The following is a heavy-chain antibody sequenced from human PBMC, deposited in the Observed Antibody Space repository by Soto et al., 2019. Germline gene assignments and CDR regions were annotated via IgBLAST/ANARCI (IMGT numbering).Heavy chain of an antibody. CDR3: ARDGHPNWNWDDAFDI. CDR2: ISAYNGNT. Sequence: ASVKVSCKASGYTFTSYGISWVRQAPGQGLEWMGWISAYNGNTNYAQKLQGRVTMTTDTSTSTAYMELRSLRSDDTAVYYCARDGHPNWNWDDAFDIWGQGTMVTVSS. D-gene: IGHD1-7*01. J-gene: IGHJ3*02. V-gene: IGHV1-18*01. CDR1: GYTFTSYG.